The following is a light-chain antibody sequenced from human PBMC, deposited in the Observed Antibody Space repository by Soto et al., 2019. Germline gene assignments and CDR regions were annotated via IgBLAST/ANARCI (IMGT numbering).Light chain of an antibody. CDR2: DAS. CDR3: QQRERT. J-gene: IGKJ1*01. CDR1: PSVLTY. V-gene: IGKV3-11*01. Sequence: EVVLTQSPATLSLSPGERATLSCRASPSVLTYVAWYQQKPGQVPRLLIYDASTRATGVPARFSGSGSGTDFTLTISSLEPEDFAVYYCQQRERTFGQGTKVDIK.